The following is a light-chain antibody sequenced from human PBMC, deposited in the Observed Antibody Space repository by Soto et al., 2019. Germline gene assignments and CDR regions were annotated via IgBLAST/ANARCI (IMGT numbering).Light chain of an antibody. J-gene: IGKJ1*01. Sequence: EIVLTQSPGTLSLSPGERATLSCRASQSVSSSYLAWYQQKPRQAPRLLIYGASSRATGITDRFSGSGSGTAFTLTISRVEPEDFAVYYCQQYGSSPWWTFGQGTKVDIK. CDR1: QSVSSSY. CDR3: QQYGSSPWWT. CDR2: GAS. V-gene: IGKV3-20*01.